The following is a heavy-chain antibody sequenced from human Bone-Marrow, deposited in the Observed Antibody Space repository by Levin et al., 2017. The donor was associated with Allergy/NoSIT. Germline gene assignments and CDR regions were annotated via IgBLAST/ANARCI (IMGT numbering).Heavy chain of an antibody. V-gene: IGHV3-11*01. CDR1: GFSFNDYY. Sequence: PGGSLRLSCGASGFSFNDYYMSWIRQAPGKGLEWISYISSSGGTINYADSVKGRFTISRDNAKNSLYLQMNSLRAEDTAVYYCAREVGIQSADIAVTGSDYYYYMDVWGKGTTVTVSS. CDR3: AREVGIQSADIAVTGSDYYYYMDV. D-gene: IGHD6-19*01. CDR2: ISSSGGTI. J-gene: IGHJ6*03.